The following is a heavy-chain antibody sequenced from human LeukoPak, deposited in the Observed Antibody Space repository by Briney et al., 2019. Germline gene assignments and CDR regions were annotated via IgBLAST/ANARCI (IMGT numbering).Heavy chain of an antibody. Sequence: PSETLSLTCTVSGGSISSYYWSWIRQPPGKGLEWIGYIYYSGSTNYNPSLKSRVTISVDTSKNQFSLKLSSVTAADTAVCYCARVVYSSGCFDYWGQGTLVTVSS. CDR1: GGSISSYY. J-gene: IGHJ4*02. V-gene: IGHV4-59*01. CDR3: ARVVYSSGCFDY. D-gene: IGHD6-19*01. CDR2: IYYSGST.